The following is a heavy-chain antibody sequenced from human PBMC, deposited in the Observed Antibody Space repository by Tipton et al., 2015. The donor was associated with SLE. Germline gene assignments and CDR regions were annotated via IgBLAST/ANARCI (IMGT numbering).Heavy chain of an antibody. CDR3: ARTFYGGGDAFDV. J-gene: IGHJ3*01. D-gene: IGHD4-23*01. V-gene: IGHV4-30-2*01. CDR1: DVPISSGGYS. Sequence: TLSLTCVVSDVPISSGGYSWNWIRQPPGKGLEWIGYIHHRGTTYYNPSLKSRVTISADTSKNQLSLRLSSVTAVDTAVYYCARTFYGGGDAFDVWGQGTKVSVSS. CDR2: IHHRGTT.